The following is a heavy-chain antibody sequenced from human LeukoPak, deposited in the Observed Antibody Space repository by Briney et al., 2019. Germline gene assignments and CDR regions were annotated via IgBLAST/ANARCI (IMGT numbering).Heavy chain of an antibody. D-gene: IGHD1-1*01. J-gene: IGHJ4*02. CDR2: VSYDGSYK. CDR1: GFTFSKFA. V-gene: IGHV3-30*04. CDR3: ARAPGYGAAYYFDY. Sequence: GGSLRLSCAAAGFTFSKFAMHWVRQAPGKGLEWVAVVSYDGSYKYYADSVKGRFTISRDNSKNIPYLQMNSLRAEDTAVYYCARAPGYGAAYYFDYWGQGTLVTVSS.